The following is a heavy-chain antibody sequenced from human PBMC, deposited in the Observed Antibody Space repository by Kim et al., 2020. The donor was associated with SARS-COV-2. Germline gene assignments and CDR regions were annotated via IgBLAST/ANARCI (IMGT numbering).Heavy chain of an antibody. V-gene: IGHV3-21*04. Sequence: GGSLRLSCAASGFTFSSYSMNWVRQAPGKGLEWVSSISSSSSYIYYADSVKGRFTISRDNAKNSLYLQMNSLRAEDTAVYYCARGSSSWKYSSGWYSYWGQGTLVTVSS. CDR2: ISSSSSYI. J-gene: IGHJ4*02. D-gene: IGHD6-19*01. CDR3: ARGSSSWKYSSGWYSY. CDR1: GFTFSSYS.